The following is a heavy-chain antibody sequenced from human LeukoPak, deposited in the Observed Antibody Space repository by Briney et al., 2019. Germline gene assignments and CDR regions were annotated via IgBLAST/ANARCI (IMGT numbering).Heavy chain of an antibody. J-gene: IGHJ4*02. CDR2: ISGSGGST. CDR3: ATNEEAVDYYIDY. Sequence: GGSLRLSCGASGLTFSSCSIRWVRQAPGKGLEWVSAISGSGGSTYYADSVKGRFTISRDNAKNSLFLQMNSLRGEDTAVYYCATNEEAVDYYIDYWGQGTLVAVSS. CDR1: GLTFSSCS. V-gene: IGHV3-23*01. D-gene: IGHD1-1*01.